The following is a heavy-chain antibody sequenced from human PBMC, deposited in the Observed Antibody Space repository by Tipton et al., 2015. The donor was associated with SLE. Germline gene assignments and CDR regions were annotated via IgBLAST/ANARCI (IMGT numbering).Heavy chain of an antibody. CDR1: GGSTSSYY. Sequence: LSLTCTVSGGSTSSYYWSWIRQAPGKGLEWVSAISGSGGSTYYADSVKGRFTISRDNSKNTLYLQMNSLRAEDTAVYYCARHRDYSGTLEDAFDIWGQGTMVTVSS. J-gene: IGHJ3*02. CDR3: ARHRDYSGTLEDAFDI. V-gene: IGHV3-23*01. CDR2: ISGSGGST. D-gene: IGHD1-26*01.